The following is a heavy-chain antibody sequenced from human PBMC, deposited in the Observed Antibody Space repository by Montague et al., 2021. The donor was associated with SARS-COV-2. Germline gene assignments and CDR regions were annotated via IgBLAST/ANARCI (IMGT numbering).Heavy chain of an antibody. Sequence: SETLSLTCTVSAPGIGRRNSCGDRKSTRLNSRHQKIANVDFSVSTNYXPSLKSRVTISVDTSKNQFSLKLSSVTAADTAVYYCAAGEKDIAASSWDVFYYYGMDVWGQGTTATVSS. CDR1: APGIGRRNSC. CDR2: VDFSVST. D-gene: IGHD6-13*01. J-gene: IGHJ6*02. CDR3: AAGEKDIAASSWDVFYYYGMDV. V-gene: IGHV4-39*01.